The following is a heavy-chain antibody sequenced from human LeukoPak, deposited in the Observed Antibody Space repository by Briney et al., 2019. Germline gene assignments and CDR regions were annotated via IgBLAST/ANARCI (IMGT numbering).Heavy chain of an antibody. V-gene: IGHV3-23*01. CDR1: GYLFCPYA. D-gene: IGHD6-19*01. CDR3: VFQSERRGRVRGWRSFDY. Sequence: GGSQSLFCGASGYLFCPYAMTCVRQAPGEALECVSAIRRCVVRTYYEDSVKGRFTLSRDNYKKSLDLQMTGLGAQDTAVYYCVFQSERRGRVRGWRSFDYWGQGTLVTVSS. J-gene: IGHJ4*02. CDR2: IRRCVVRT.